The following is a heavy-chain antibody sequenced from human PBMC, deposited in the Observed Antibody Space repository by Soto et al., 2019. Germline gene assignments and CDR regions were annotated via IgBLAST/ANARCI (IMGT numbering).Heavy chain of an antibody. J-gene: IGHJ5*02. Sequence: SGPTLVKPTQTLTLTCTFSGFSLSTSGVGVGWIRQPPGKALEWLALIYWDDDKRYSPSLKSRLTITKDTSKNQVVLTMTNMDPVDTATYYCALYSPWGGGDILTGYYRPNWFDPWGQGTLVTVSS. D-gene: IGHD3-9*01. CDR2: IYWDDDK. V-gene: IGHV2-5*02. CDR3: ALYSPWGGGDILTGYYRPNWFDP. CDR1: GFSLSTSGVG.